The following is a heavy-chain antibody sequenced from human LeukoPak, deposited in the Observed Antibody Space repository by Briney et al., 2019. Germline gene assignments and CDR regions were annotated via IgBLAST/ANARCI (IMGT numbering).Heavy chain of an antibody. J-gene: IGHJ4*02. CDR1: GYTFTGYY. CDR3: ASRSVYYDSSGYPSDY. Sequence: GASVKVSCKASGYTFTGYYMHWVRQAHGQGLEWMGWINPNSGGTNYAQKFQGRVTMTRDTSISTAYMELSRLRSDDTAVYYCASRSVYYDSSGYPSDYWGQGTLVTVSS. V-gene: IGHV1-2*02. D-gene: IGHD3-22*01. CDR2: INPNSGGT.